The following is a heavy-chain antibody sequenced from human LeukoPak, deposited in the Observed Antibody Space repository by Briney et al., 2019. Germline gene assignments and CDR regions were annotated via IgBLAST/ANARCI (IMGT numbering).Heavy chain of an antibody. D-gene: IGHD2-15*01. J-gene: IGHJ6*03. CDR2: ISSSSSTI. CDR1: GFTFSSYA. CDR3: ARAGLVVVAASAYYYYYYMDV. Sequence: PGGSLRLSCAASGFTFSSYAMSWVRQAPGKGLEWVSYISSSSSTIYYADSVKGRFTISRDNAKNSLYLQMNSLRAEDTAVYYCARAGLVVVAASAYYYYYYMDVWGKGTTVTVSS. V-gene: IGHV3-48*01.